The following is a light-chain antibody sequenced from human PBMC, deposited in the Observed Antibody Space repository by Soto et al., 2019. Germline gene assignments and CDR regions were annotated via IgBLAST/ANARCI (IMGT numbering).Light chain of an antibody. CDR2: GAS. CDR3: QQYGSSPRT. CDR1: QSVDSNY. J-gene: IGKJ1*01. Sequence: EIVLTQSPGTLSLSPGERATLSCRASQSVDSNYLSWYQQKPGQGPRLLIYGASSRATDIPGRFSGSGSGTDFTLTISRLEPEDFAVYYCQQYGSSPRTFGQGTKVEIK. V-gene: IGKV3-20*01.